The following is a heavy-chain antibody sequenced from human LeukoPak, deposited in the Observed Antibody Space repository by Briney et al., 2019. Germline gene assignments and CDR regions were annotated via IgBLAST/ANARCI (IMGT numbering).Heavy chain of an antibody. V-gene: IGHV3-30*03. CDR3: SSGKYSVSEYFQF. J-gene: IGHJ1*01. D-gene: IGHD6-19*01. CDR2: ISYDGSNK. CDR1: GFTFSSYG. Sequence: GGSLRLSCAASGFTFSSYGMHWVRQAPGKGLEWVAVISYDGSNKYYADSVKGRFTISRDDSESTAYLQMHSLKTEDTATYYCSSGKYSVSEYFQFWGQGTLVIVSS.